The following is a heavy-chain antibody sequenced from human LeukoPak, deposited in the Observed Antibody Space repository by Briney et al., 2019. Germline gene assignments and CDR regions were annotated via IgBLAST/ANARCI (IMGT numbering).Heavy chain of an antibody. CDR2: IFYSGST. J-gene: IGHJ3*02. CDR1: GGSFSGYY. V-gene: IGHV4-59*08. CDR3: ARQKRARIDGFDI. Sequence: SETLSLTCAVYGGSFSGYYWSWIRQPPGKGLEWIGYIFYSGSTNYNPSLKSRVTISVDTSKNQFSLRLNSVPAADTAVYYCARQKRARIDGFDIWGHGTMVTVSS. D-gene: IGHD2-21*01.